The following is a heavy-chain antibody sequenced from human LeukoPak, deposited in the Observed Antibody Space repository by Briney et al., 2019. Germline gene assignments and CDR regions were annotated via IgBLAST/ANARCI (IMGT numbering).Heavy chain of an antibody. J-gene: IGHJ3*02. V-gene: IGHV3-74*01. Sequence: GGSLRLSCAASGFTFSSYWMHWVRQAPGKGLVWVSRINTDGSSTSYADSVKGRFTISRDNAKNTLYLQMNSLRAEDTAVYYCARPTYYDFWSGYSNDAFDIWGQGTMVTVSS. CDR3: ARPTYYDFWSGYSNDAFDI. D-gene: IGHD3-3*01. CDR2: INTDGSST. CDR1: GFTFSSYW.